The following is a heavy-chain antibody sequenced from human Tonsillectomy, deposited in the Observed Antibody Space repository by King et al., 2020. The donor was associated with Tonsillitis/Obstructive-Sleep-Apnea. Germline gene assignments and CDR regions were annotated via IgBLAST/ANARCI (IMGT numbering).Heavy chain of an antibody. CDR3: ARLATMAFDI. CDR1: GYSFTTYW. Sequence: QLVQSGAEVRKPGESLKISCKGSGYSFTTYWIAWVRQMPGKGLEWMGIVYPSVSDTSYSPSFQGQVTISADKSISTAYLQWSRLKTSDTAVYYGARLATMAFDIWGQGTMVTVSS. J-gene: IGHJ3*02. V-gene: IGHV5-51*01. D-gene: IGHD5-24*01. CDR2: VYPSVSDT.